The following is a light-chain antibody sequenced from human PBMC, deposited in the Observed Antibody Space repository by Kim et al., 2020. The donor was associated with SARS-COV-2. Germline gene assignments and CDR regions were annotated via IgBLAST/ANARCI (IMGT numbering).Light chain of an antibody. Sequence: ASAGDRVTITCRASQGMSNSLAWYQQQPGRAPNLLIYGASNLQSGVPSRFSGSGSGTEFTLTISSLQPEDFATYYCQQLNVFPLTFGGGTKVEI. J-gene: IGKJ4*01. CDR3: QQLNVFPLT. V-gene: IGKV1-9*01. CDR1: QGMSNS. CDR2: GAS.